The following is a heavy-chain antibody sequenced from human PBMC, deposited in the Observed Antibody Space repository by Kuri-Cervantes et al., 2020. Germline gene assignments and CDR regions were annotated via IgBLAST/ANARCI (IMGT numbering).Heavy chain of an antibody. Sequence: GESLKISCAASGFTFSSYAMHWVRQAPGKGLEWVAVISYDGSNKYYADSVKGRFTISRDNSKNTLYLQMNSLRAEDTAVYYCARDHVSPGLYGDFVSFDTWGQGTMVTVSS. D-gene: IGHD4-17*01. CDR2: ISYDGSNK. CDR1: GFTFSSYA. J-gene: IGHJ3*02. CDR3: ARDHVSPGLYGDFVSFDT. V-gene: IGHV3-30*14.